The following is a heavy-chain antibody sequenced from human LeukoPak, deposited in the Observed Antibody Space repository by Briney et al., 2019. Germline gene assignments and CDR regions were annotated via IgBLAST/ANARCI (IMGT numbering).Heavy chain of an antibody. CDR1: GGSISSYY. J-gene: IGHJ3*02. Sequence: SETLSLTCAVSGGSISSYYWSWVRQPPGKGLEWIGYIYYSGSTNYNPSLKSRVTISVDTSKNQCSLKLSSVTAADTAVYYCARRSRRAAAGNDAFDICGEGTTVTVSP. CDR2: IYYSGST. CDR3: ARRSRRAAAGNDAFDI. D-gene: IGHD6-13*01. V-gene: IGHV4-59*08.